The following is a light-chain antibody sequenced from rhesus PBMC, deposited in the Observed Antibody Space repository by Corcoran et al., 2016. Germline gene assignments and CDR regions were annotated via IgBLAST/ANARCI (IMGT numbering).Light chain of an antibody. CDR3: MQYTHIPWT. J-gene: IGKJ1*01. CDR2: KVF. Sequence: DVVMTQSPLALPITPGQPASISCRSSQSLVHSNGNTYLSWFQQKPGQPPRLLIYKVFNRYSGVPERFSGRGAGTDFTLKSSRVEAEDVGVYSCMQYTHIPWTFGQGTNVEIK. CDR1: QSLVHSNGNTY. V-gene: IGKV2-65*01.